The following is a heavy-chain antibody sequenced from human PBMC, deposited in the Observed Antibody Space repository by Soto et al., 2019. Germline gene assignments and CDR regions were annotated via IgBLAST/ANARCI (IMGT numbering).Heavy chain of an antibody. V-gene: IGHV1-18*01. CDR3: ARDCGGSCYSGESSFDY. J-gene: IGHJ4*02. CDR1: GYTFTSYG. CDR2: ISAYNGNT. Sequence: ASVKVSCKASGYTFTSYGISWVRQAPGQGLEWMGWISAYNGNTNYAQKLQGRVTMTTDTSTSTAYMELRSLRSDDTAVYYCARDCGGSCYSGESSFDYWGQGTLVTVSS. D-gene: IGHD2-15*01.